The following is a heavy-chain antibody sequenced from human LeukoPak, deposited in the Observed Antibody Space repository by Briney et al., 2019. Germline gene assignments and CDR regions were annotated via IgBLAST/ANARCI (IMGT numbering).Heavy chain of an antibody. J-gene: IGHJ5*02. V-gene: IGHV3-11*04. CDR3: ARDAEATTVVTPVNWFDP. D-gene: IGHD4-23*01. Sequence: GGSLRLSCAASGFTFSDYYMSWIRQAPGKRLEWVSYISSSGSTIYYADSVKGRFTISRDNAKNSLYLQMNSLGAEDTAVYYCARDAEATTVVTPVNWFDPWGQGTLVTVSS. CDR2: ISSSGSTI. CDR1: GFTFSDYY.